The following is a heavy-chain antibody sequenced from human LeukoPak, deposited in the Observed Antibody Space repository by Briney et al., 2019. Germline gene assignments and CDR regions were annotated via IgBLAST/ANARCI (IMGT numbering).Heavy chain of an antibody. J-gene: IGHJ4*02. Sequence: SETLSLTCTVSGGSISSSSYYWGWIRHPPGKGLEWIGSIYYSGSTYYNPSLKSRVTISVDTSKNQFSLKLSSVTAADTAVYYCARVAPSIDYWGEGTLGSVSS. D-gene: IGHD2-15*01. CDR3: ARVAPSIDY. CDR2: IYYSGST. CDR1: GGSISSSSYY. V-gene: IGHV4-39*01.